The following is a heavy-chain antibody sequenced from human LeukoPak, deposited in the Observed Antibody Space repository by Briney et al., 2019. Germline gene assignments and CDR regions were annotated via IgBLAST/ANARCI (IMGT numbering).Heavy chain of an antibody. D-gene: IGHD6-13*01. Sequence: GGSLRLSCASSGFTFDSYWMSWVRQAPGKGLEWVANIKEDGSEKYYVDSVKGRFTISRDNAKNSVYLQMNSLRAEDTAVYYCAREIGSAARGRWGQGTLVTVSS. CDR1: GFTFDSYW. J-gene: IGHJ4*02. CDR3: AREIGSAARGR. CDR2: IKEDGSEK. V-gene: IGHV3-7*05.